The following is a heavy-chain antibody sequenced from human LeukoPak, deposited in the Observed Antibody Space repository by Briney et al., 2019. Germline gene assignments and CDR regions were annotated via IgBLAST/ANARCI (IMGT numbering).Heavy chain of an antibody. CDR1: GGSFSGYY. CDR3: ARGNDRVVVAATHRRWFDP. V-gene: IGHV4-34*01. CDR2: INHSGST. D-gene: IGHD2-15*01. J-gene: IGHJ5*02. Sequence: SETLSLTCAVYGGSFSGYYWSWIRQPPGKGLEWIGEINHSGSTNYNPSLKSRVTISVDTSKNQFSLKLSSVTAADTAVYYCARGNDRVVVAATHRRWFDPWGQGTLVTVSS.